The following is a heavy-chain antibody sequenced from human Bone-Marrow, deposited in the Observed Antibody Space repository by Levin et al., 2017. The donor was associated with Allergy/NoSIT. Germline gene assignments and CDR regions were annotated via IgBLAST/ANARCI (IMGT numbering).Heavy chain of an antibody. CDR3: ARVGSTAIAFQWFDH. J-gene: IGHJ5*02. D-gene: IGHD6-6*01. V-gene: IGHV1-2*02. CDR2: INPDSGGT. Sequence: PGESLKISCKASGYTFTDYYMHWVRQAPGQGLEWMGWINPDSGGTNSAQKFQGRVTMTRDTSISTAYMELFSLRSDDPAVYYCARVGSTAIAFQWFDHWGQGALVTVSS. CDR1: GYTFTDYY.